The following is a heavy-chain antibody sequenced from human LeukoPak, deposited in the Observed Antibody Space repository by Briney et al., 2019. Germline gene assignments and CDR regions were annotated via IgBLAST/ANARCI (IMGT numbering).Heavy chain of an antibody. CDR2: INPHSGGT. V-gene: IGHV1-2*02. CDR3: ARGSSRSPRDAFDI. J-gene: IGHJ3*02. CDR1: GYTFSGYY. Sequence: ASVKVSCKASGYTFSGYYIHWVRQAPGQGLEWMGWINPHSGGTNFAQNFQGRVTMTRDMSTSTVYMELSSLKSEDTAVYYCARGSSRSPRDAFDIWGQGTMVTVSS.